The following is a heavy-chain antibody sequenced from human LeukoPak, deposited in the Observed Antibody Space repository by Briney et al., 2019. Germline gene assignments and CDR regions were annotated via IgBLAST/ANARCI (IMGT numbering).Heavy chain of an antibody. Sequence: ASVKVSCKASAYTFTSYGTSWVRQAPGQGLEWMGWISAYNGNTNFAEKLQGRVTVTTDTSTSTAYMELRSLRFDDTGVYYCARVFRGGAFDIWGQGTMVTVSS. V-gene: IGHV1-18*04. J-gene: IGHJ3*02. CDR1: AYTFTSYG. CDR2: ISAYNGNT. CDR3: ARVFRGGAFDI. D-gene: IGHD3-10*01.